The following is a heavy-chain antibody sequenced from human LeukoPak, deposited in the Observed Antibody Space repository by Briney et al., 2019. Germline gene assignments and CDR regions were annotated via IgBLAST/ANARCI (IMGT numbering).Heavy chain of an antibody. CDR1: GFTFSSYS. Sequence: GGSLRLSCAASGFTFSSYSMNWVRQAPGKGLEWVSSISSSSSYIYYADSVKGRFTISRDNAKNSLYLQMNSLRPEDTAVYYCAKNNGGYDVTFDYWGQGTLVTVSS. CDR3: AKNNGGYDVTFDY. V-gene: IGHV3-21*01. CDR2: ISSSSSYI. J-gene: IGHJ4*02. D-gene: IGHD5-12*01.